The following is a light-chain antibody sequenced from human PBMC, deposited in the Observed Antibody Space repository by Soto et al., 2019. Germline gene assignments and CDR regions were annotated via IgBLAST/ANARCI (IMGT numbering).Light chain of an antibody. V-gene: IGKV3-15*01. CDR1: QSVNTN. CDR3: QHYGTSPLT. J-gene: IGKJ5*01. Sequence: ERVMTQSPATLSVSPGERATLSCRASQSVNTNLAWYQQKRGQAPRLLIYAASTRATGVPGRFSGSGSGTEFTLTISSLQSEDFATYSCQHYGTSPLTFGQGTRLEIK. CDR2: AAS.